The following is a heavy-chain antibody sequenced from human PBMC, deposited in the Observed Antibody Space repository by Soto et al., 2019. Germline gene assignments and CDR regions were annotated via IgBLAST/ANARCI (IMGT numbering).Heavy chain of an antibody. J-gene: IGHJ6*02. CDR2: IYYSGST. Sequence: SETLSLTCTVSGGSISSYYWSWIRQPPGKGLEWIGYIYYSGSTNYNPSLKSRVTISVDTSKNQFSVKLSSVTAADTAVYYCARAGDIVVVPAAVFRDGMDVWGQGTTVTVSS. D-gene: IGHD2-2*01. CDR3: ARAGDIVVVPAAVFRDGMDV. CDR1: GGSISSYY. V-gene: IGHV4-59*01.